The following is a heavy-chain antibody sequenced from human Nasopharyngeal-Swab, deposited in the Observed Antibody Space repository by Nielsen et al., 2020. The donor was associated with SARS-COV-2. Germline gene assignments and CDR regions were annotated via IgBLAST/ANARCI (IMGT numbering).Heavy chain of an antibody. CDR2: IYPGDSDT. Sequence: VRQMPGKDLEWMGIIYPGDSDTRYSPSFQGQVTISADKSISTAYLQWSSLKASDTAMYYCARAPYDFWSGYSMYYFDYWGQGTLVTVSS. J-gene: IGHJ4*02. D-gene: IGHD3-3*01. CDR3: ARAPYDFWSGYSMYYFDY. V-gene: IGHV5-51*01.